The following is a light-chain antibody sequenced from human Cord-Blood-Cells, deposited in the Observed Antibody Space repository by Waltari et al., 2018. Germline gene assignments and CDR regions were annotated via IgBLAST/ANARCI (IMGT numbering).Light chain of an antibody. J-gene: IGKJ4*01. CDR1: QGISSW. Sequence: DIQMTPSPSSVSASVGDRVHITCRASQGISSWVAWYQQKPGKAPKLLIYAASSLQSGVPSRFSGSGSGTDFTLTISSLQPEDFATYYCQQANSFPVTFGGGTKVEIK. CDR2: AAS. CDR3: QQANSFPVT. V-gene: IGKV1-12*01.